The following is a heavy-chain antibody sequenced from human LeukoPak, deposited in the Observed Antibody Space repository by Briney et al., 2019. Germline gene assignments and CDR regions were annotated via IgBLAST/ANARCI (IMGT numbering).Heavy chain of an antibody. CDR1: GGSISSYY. V-gene: IGHV4-59*12. CDR3: ATPYGFGRVFDY. D-gene: IGHD3-16*01. J-gene: IGHJ4*02. CDR2: IYYSGST. Sequence: SETLSLTCTVSGGSISSYYWSWIRQPPGKGLEWIGYIYYSGSTNYNPSLKSRVTISVDTSKNQFSLKLSSVTAADTAVYYCATPYGFGRVFDYWGQGTLVTVSS.